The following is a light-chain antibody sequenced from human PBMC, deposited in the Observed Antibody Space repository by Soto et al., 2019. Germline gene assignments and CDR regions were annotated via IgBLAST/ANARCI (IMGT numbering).Light chain of an antibody. V-gene: IGKV3-15*01. CDR3: QQYCSWPRT. Sequence: EILLTQSPATLSVSPGETATLSCRASQNVLSDLAWYQQKPGQAPRLLVYGATTRATDAPAKFRGRGSGTEVSLTISSLQSEDSATYYCQQYCSWPRTFGQGSKVEI. CDR1: QNVLSD. CDR2: GAT. J-gene: IGKJ1*01.